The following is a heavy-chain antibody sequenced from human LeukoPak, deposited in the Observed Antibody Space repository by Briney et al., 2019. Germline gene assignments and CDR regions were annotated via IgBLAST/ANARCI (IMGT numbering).Heavy chain of an antibody. Sequence: GGSLRLSCTTSGFTFGDYAMSWFRQAPGKGLEWVGFIRSKAYGGTTEYAASLKGRITISRDDSKTIAYLQMSSLKAEDTAVYYCSRGRRSPDSWGQGTLVTVSS. D-gene: IGHD5-24*01. V-gene: IGHV3-49*03. CDR1: GFTFGDYA. J-gene: IGHJ5*01. CDR2: IRSKAYGGTT. CDR3: SRGRRSPDS.